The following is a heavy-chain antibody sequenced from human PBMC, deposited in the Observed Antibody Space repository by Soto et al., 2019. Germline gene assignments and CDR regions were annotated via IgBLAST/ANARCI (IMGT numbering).Heavy chain of an antibody. CDR2: IKQDGSEK. V-gene: IGHV3-7*03. CDR1: GFTFSSYW. J-gene: IGHJ5*02. D-gene: IGHD3-22*01. Sequence: PGGSLRLSCSASGFTFSSYWMSWVRQAPGKGLEWVANIKQDGSEKYYVDSVKGRFTISRDNAKNSLYLQMNSLRAEDTAVYYCARDHDSSEGNWFDPWGQGTLVTVSS. CDR3: ARDHDSSEGNWFDP.